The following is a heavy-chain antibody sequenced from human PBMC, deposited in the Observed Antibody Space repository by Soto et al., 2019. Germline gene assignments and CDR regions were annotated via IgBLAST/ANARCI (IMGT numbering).Heavy chain of an antibody. Sequence: SETLSLTCTVSGGSISSYYWSWIRQPPGKGLEWIGYIYYSGSTNYNPSLKSRVTISVDTSKNQFSLKLSSVTAADTAVYYCARERMEDVVVPAAASPGEYYYYYMDVWGKGTTVTVSS. CDR2: IYYSGST. V-gene: IGHV4-59*01. D-gene: IGHD2-2*01. CDR3: ARERMEDVVVPAAASPGEYYYYYMDV. CDR1: GGSISSYY. J-gene: IGHJ6*03.